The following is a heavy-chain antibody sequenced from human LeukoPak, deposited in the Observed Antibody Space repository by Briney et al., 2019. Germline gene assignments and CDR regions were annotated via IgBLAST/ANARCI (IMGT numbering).Heavy chain of an antibody. CDR2: ISWNSGSI. D-gene: IGHD6-19*01. CDR1: GFTFDDYA. V-gene: IGHV3-9*01. CDR3: ARAYKDRSLAGKKEFFQH. J-gene: IGHJ1*01. Sequence: GGSLRLSCAASGFTFDDYAMHWVRQAPGKGLEWVSGISWNSGSIGYADSVKGRFTISRDNAKNSLYLQMNSLRAEDTALYYCARAYKDRSLAGKKEFFQHWGQGTLVTVSS.